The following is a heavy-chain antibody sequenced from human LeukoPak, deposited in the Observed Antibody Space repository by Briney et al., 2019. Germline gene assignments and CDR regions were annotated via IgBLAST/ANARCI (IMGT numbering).Heavy chain of an antibody. CDR3: AKGNSKWELLLSRFYFDY. V-gene: IGHV3-9*01. Sequence: PGGSLRLSCAASGFTFSSYSMNWVRQAPGKGLEWVSGISWNSGSIGYADSVKGRFTISRDNAKNSLYLQMNSLRAEDTALYYCAKGNSKWELLLSRFYFDYWGQGTLVTVSS. D-gene: IGHD1-26*01. CDR1: GFTFSSYS. J-gene: IGHJ4*02. CDR2: ISWNSGSI.